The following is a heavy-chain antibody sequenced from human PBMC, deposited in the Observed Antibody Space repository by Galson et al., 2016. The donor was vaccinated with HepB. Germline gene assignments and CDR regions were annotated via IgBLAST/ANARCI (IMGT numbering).Heavy chain of an antibody. J-gene: IGHJ4*02. CDR1: GFSISSGYY. CDR2: IYHSGST. CDR3: VRDGYYDVLTGSYNSPFDY. V-gene: IGHV4-38-2*02. D-gene: IGHD3-9*01. Sequence: SETLSLTCTVSGFSISSGYYWGWVRQPPGKGLEWIGSIYHSGSTYYNPSLQSRVSISVDTSKNQFSLKLSSVTAADTAVYYCVRDGYYDVLTGSYNSPFDYWGQGALVTVSS.